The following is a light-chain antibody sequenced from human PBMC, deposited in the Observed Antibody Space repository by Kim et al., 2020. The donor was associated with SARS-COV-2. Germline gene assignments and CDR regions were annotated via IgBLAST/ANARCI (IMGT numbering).Light chain of an antibody. CDR1: QSVSSN. V-gene: IGKV3-15*01. Sequence: EIVMTQSPATLSVSPGERATLSCSASQSVSSNLAWYQQKPGQAPRLLIYGASTRATGIPARFSGSGSGTEFTLTISSLQSEDFAVYYCQQYNNWWTFGQGTKVDIK. CDR3: QQYNNWWT. J-gene: IGKJ1*01. CDR2: GAS.